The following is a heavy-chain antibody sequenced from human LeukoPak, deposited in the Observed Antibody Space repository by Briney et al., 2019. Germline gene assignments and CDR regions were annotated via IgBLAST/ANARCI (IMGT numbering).Heavy chain of an antibody. CDR1: GGTSSSYA. J-gene: IGHJ4*02. Sequence: SVKVSCKASGGTSSSYAISWVRQAPGQGLEWMGGIIPIFGTANYAQKFQGRVTITADESTSTAYMELSSLRSEDTAVYYCARXXALXYYYDSKTKVVPFLGYWGQGTLVTVSS. V-gene: IGHV1-69*13. CDR3: ARXXALXYYYDSKTKVVPFLGY. D-gene: IGHD3-22*01. CDR2: IIPIFGTA.